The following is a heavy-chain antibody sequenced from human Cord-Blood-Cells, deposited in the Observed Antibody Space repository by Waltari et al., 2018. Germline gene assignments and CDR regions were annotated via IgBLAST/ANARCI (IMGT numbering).Heavy chain of an antibody. CDR1: GGSIISSSYY. Sequence: QLQLQESGPGLVKPSETLSLTCTVSGGSIISSSYYWGWIRQPPGKGLELIGSIYYSGSTSYNPSLKSRVTISVDTSKNQFSLKLSSVTAADTAVYYCARTGPVLRYFDWFSHPLHYYYGMDVWGQGTTVTVSS. D-gene: IGHD3-9*01. CDR3: ARTGPVLRYFDWFSHPLHYYYGMDV. CDR2: IYYSGST. J-gene: IGHJ6*02. V-gene: IGHV4-39*01.